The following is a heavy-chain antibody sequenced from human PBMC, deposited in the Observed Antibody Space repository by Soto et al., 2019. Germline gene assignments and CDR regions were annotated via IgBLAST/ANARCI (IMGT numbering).Heavy chain of an antibody. CDR3: AKHLNLSSGYYYRSPGRLVSYFDY. CDR2: ISGSGGST. CDR1: GFTFSSYA. D-gene: IGHD3-22*01. V-gene: IGHV3-23*01. Sequence: GGSLRLSCAASGFTFSSYAMSWVRQAPGKGLEWVSAISGSGGSTYYADSVKGRFTISRDNSKNTLYLQMNSLRAEDTAVYYRAKHLNLSSGYYYRSPGRLVSYFDYWGQGTLVTVSS. J-gene: IGHJ4*02.